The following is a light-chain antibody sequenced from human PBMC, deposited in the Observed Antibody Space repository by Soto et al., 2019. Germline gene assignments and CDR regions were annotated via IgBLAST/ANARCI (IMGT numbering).Light chain of an antibody. Sequence: QSVLTQPPSVSGSPGQSVTISCTGTSSDVGRYDRVSWYQQPPGTAPKLMIYEVGNRPSGVPDRFSGSKSGNTASLTISGLQAEDEDDYYCSAYTTSSTYVFATGTKVTV. V-gene: IGLV2-18*02. CDR2: EVG. CDR1: SSDVGRYDR. CDR3: SAYTTSSTYV. J-gene: IGLJ1*01.